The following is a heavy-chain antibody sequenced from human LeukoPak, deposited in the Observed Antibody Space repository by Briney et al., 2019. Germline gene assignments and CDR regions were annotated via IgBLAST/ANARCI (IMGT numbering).Heavy chain of an antibody. D-gene: IGHD3-16*01. V-gene: IGHV3-9*01. CDR3: AKDVDSTWGSIDY. J-gene: IGHJ4*02. CDR1: GFTFDDYA. Sequence: PGRSLRLSCAASGFTFDDYAMHWVRQAPGKGLEWVSSISWNSGTIGYADSVKGRFTISRDNAKNSLYLQMNSLRPEDTALDYCAKDVDSTWGSIDYWGQGILVTVSS. CDR2: ISWNSGTI.